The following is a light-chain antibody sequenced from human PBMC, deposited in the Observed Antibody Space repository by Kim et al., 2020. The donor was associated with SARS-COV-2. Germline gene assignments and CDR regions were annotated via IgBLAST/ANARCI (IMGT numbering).Light chain of an antibody. Sequence: SSELTQDPAVSVALGQTVRITCQGDSLRSYYASWYQQKPGQAPVLVIYGKNNRPSGIPDRFSGSSSGNTVSLTITGAQAEDEADYYCNSRNSSGPVVFGGGTQLTVL. CDR1: SLRSYY. CDR3: NSRNSSGPVV. V-gene: IGLV3-19*01. J-gene: IGLJ2*01. CDR2: GKN.